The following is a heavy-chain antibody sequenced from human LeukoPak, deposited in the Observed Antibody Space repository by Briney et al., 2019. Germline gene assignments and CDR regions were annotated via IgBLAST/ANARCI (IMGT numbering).Heavy chain of an antibody. J-gene: IGHJ3*02. CDR3: ARENIEVVTAIRDAFDI. V-gene: IGHV3-48*02. CDR2: IISCSSTI. Sequence: GGPLTLSCAASGFTFSIYSVNCAPHAPGRALECVSYIISCSSTIYNADCVKGRFTISRDNAKNSLCLPMNSLRDEDTAVYSCARENIEVVTAIRDAFDIWGQGTMVTVSS. CDR1: GFTFSIYS. D-gene: IGHD2-21*02.